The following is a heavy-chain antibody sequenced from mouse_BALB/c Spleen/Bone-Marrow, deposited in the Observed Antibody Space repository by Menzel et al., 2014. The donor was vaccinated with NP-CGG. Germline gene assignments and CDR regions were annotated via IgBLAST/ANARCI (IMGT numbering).Heavy chain of an antibody. CDR2: IWGDGST. V-gene: IGHV2-6-7*01. CDR1: GFSLTGYG. CDR3: ARGEDYDDYYAMDY. D-gene: IGHD2-4*01. J-gene: IGHJ4*01. Sequence: VKLVESGPGLVAPSQSLSITCTVSGFSLTGYGVNWVRQPPGKGLEWLGMIWGDGSTDYNSALKSRLSISKDNSKSQVFLKMDSLQTDDTARYYCARGEDYDDYYAMDYWGQGTSVTVSS.